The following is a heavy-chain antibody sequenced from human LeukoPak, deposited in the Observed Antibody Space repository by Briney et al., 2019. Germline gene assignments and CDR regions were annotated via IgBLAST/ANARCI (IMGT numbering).Heavy chain of an antibody. CDR1: GGSFSGYY. CDR2: INHSGSS. D-gene: IGHD3-9*01. Sequence: PSETLSLTCAVYGGSFSGYYWSCIRQPPGKGLEWIGEINHSGSSNYNPSLKSRVTISVDTSKNQSSLKLSSVTAADTAVYYCARLSITIFYPHYMDVWGKGTTVTVSS. J-gene: IGHJ6*03. V-gene: IGHV4-34*01. CDR3: ARLSITIFYPHYMDV.